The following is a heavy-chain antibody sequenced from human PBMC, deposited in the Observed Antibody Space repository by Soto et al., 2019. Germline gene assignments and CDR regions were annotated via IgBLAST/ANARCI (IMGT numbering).Heavy chain of an antibody. J-gene: IGHJ5*02. CDR2: INHSGST. D-gene: IGHD1-26*01. Sequence: QVQLQQWGAGLLKPSETLSLTCAVYGGSFSGYYWSWIRQPPGKGLEWIGEINHSGSTNYNPSLKSRVTISVDTSKNQFSLKLSSVTAADTAVYYGARGRYRNWFDPWGQVTLVTVSS. V-gene: IGHV4-34*01. CDR3: ARGRYRNWFDP. CDR1: GGSFSGYY.